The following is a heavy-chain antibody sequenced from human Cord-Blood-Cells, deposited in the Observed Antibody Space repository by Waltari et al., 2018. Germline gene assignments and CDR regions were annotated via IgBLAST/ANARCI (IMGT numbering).Heavy chain of an antibody. J-gene: IGHJ5*02. CDR1: GGSFSGYS. D-gene: IGHD6-6*01. CDR2: INHSGST. V-gene: IGHV4-34*01. CDR3: ARARYSSSSKEYNWFDP. Sequence: QVQLQQWGAGLLKPSETLSLTCAVYGGSFSGYSWSWIRQPPGKGLEWIGEINHSGSTNYNPSLKSRVTISVDTSKNQFSLKLSSVTAADTAVYYCARARYSSSSKEYNWFDPWGQGTLVTVSS.